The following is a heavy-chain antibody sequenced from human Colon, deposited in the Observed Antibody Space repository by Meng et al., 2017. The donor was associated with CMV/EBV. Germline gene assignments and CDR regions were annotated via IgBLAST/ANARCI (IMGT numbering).Heavy chain of an antibody. CDR3: ARDMNGSGSYAFDP. Sequence: SGGSISSGSFFWTWMRQRPGKGLEWVGYIYYSGRTYYNPSLKSRLTISLDTSENQFSLKLNSVTAADTAMYYCARDMNGSGSYAFDPWGQGTLVTVSS. CDR2: IYYSGRT. D-gene: IGHD3-10*01. V-gene: IGHV4-31*02. CDR1: GGSISSGSFF. J-gene: IGHJ5*02.